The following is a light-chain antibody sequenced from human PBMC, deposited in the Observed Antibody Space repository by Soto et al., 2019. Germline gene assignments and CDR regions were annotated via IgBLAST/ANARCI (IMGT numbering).Light chain of an antibody. CDR1: SSDVGGSDY. V-gene: IGLV2-14*03. J-gene: IGLJ1*01. Sequence: QSVLTQPASVFGSPGQSITISCTGTSSDVGGSDYISWYQQHPGKAPRLIIYGVSDRPSGVSSRFSGSKSGNTASLTISGLQPEDEAHYYCTSYKRGPLYVFGTGTKLTVL. CDR3: TSYKRGPLYV. CDR2: GVS.